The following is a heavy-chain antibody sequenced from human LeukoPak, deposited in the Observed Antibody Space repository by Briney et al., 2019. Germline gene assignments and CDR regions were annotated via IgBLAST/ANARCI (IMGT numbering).Heavy chain of an antibody. CDR3: AKGSRPTITIFGVVIIAPVN. V-gene: IGHV3-23*01. Sequence: PGGSLRLSCAASGFSFNTCAMSWVRQAPGKGLEWVSTISGGGRSTDYADSVKGQFTISRDNSKNTLYLQMNSLRAEDTAVYYCAKGSRPTITIFGVVIIAPVNWGQGTLVTVSS. CDR2: ISGGGRST. J-gene: IGHJ4*02. D-gene: IGHD3-3*01. CDR1: GFSFNTCA.